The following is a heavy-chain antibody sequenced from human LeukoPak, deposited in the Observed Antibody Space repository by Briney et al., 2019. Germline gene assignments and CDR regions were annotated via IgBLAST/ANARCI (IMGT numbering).Heavy chain of an antibody. CDR1: GGSFSGYY. CDR3: ARALRGYSGYDQFDY. Sequence: MASETLPLTCAVYGGSFSGYYWSWIRQPPGKGLEWIGEINHSGSTNYNPSLKSRVTISVDTSENQFSLKLSSVTAADTAVYYCARALRGYSGYDQFDYWGQGTLVTVSS. D-gene: IGHD5-12*01. J-gene: IGHJ4*02. CDR2: INHSGST. V-gene: IGHV4-34*01.